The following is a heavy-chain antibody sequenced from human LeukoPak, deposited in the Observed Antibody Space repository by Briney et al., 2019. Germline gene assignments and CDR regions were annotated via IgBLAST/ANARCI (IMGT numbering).Heavy chain of an antibody. J-gene: IGHJ6*04. CDR2: ISGSGGST. Sequence: PGGSLRLSCAASGFTISRDSMNWVRQAPGKGLEWVSAISGSGGSTYYADSVKGRFTISRDNSKNTLYLQMNSLRAEDTAVYYCGKAEGYCSSTSCKDVWGKGTTVTVSS. V-gene: IGHV3-23*01. CDR1: GFTISRDS. D-gene: IGHD2-2*01. CDR3: GKAEGYCSSTSCKDV.